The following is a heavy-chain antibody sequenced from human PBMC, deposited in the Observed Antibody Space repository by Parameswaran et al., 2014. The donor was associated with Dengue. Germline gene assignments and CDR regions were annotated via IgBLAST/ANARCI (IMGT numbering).Heavy chain of an antibody. Sequence: RWIRQPPGKGLEWIGRIYTSGSTNYNPSLKSRVTISVDTSKNQFSLKLSSVTAADTAVYYCARDNLWFGELSGDYYYYGMDVWGQGTTVTVSS. CDR3: ARDNLWFGELSGDYYYYGMDV. D-gene: IGHD3-10*01. V-gene: IGHV4-61*02. CDR2: IYTSGST. J-gene: IGHJ6*02.